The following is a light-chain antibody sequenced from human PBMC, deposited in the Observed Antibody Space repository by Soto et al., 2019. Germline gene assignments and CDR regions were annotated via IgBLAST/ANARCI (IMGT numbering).Light chain of an antibody. CDR3: TSYTSSITYV. CDR2: EVS. J-gene: IGLJ1*01. CDR1: SSDVGGYNY. V-gene: IGLV2-14*01. Sequence: QSALTQPASVSGSPGQSITISCTGTSSDVGGYNYVSWYQQHPGKAPKHMIYEVSNRPSGVSNRFSGSKSGNTASLTISGLQAEDEADYYCTSYTSSITYVFGTGTKLTVL.